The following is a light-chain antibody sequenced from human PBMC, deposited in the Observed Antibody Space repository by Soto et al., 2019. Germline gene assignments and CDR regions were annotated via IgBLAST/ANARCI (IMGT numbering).Light chain of an antibody. J-gene: IGKJ4*01. CDR2: HAS. CDR1: QSISSSY. V-gene: IGKV3-20*01. CDR3: QQYGDSLLT. Sequence: ENVLTQSPGTLSLSPGERATLSCRASQSISSSYLAWYQQKPGQTPRLLIYHASNRATGIPERFSGSGSGKDFTLTISRLEPEDVAVYYYQQYGDSLLTFGGGTKVEIK.